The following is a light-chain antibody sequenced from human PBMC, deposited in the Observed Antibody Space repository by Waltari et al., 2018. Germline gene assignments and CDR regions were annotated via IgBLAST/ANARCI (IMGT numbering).Light chain of an antibody. CDR2: DAS. Sequence: DIQMTQSPSSLSASVGDRVTITCQASQDISIYLNWYQQKPGKAPKLLIFDASNLETGVPPRFSGSGSGSDFTFTISSLQPEDFATYYCQQRDNLPLTFGGGTKVEIK. V-gene: IGKV1-33*01. CDR1: QDISIY. J-gene: IGKJ4*01. CDR3: QQRDNLPLT.